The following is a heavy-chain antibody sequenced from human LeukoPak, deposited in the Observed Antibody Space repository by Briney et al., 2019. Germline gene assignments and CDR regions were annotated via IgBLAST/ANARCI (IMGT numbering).Heavy chain of an antibody. CDR1: GLTFKNYA. V-gene: IGHV3-23*01. CDR3: ARGNLDGYNLSF. D-gene: IGHD5-24*01. J-gene: IGHJ4*02. CDR2: FSPSGGGT. Sequence: GGSLRLSCAASGLTFKNYAMSWVRQAPGKGLEWVSAFSPSGGGTYYADSVKGRSTISRDNAKNSLYLQMNSLRAEDTAVYYCARGNLDGYNLSFWGQGTLVTVSS.